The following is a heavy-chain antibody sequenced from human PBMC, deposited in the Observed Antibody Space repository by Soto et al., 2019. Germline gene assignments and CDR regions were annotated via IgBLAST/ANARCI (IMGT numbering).Heavy chain of an antibody. J-gene: IGHJ5*02. D-gene: IGHD3-22*01. CDR2: IIPIFGTA. CDR1: PATFSSYA. CDR3: ARDSRYYYDSSGYYLGWFDP. Sequence: SVKVSCNXSPATFSSYAISWVRQAPGQGLEWMGGIIPIFGTANYAQKFQGRVTITADESTSTAYMELSSLRSEDTAVYYCARDSRYYYDSSGYYLGWFDPWGQGTLVTVSS. V-gene: IGHV1-69*13.